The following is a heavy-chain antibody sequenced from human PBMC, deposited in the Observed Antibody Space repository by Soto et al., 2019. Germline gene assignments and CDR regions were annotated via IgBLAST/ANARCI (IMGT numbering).Heavy chain of an antibody. CDR2: ISGSGGST. CDR1: GFTFSSYA. CDR3: AKVWGRVRGALYYFDY. D-gene: IGHD3-10*01. Sequence: GGSLRLSCAASGFTFSSYAMSWVRQAPGKGLEWVSAISGSGGSTYYADSVKGRFTISRDNSKNTLYLQMNSLRAEDTAVYYCAKVWGRVRGALYYFDYWGQGTLVTVSS. V-gene: IGHV3-23*01. J-gene: IGHJ4*02.